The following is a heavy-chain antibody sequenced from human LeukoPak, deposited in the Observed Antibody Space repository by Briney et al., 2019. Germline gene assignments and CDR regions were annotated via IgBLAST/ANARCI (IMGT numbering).Heavy chain of an antibody. CDR2: IRSKAYGGTT. J-gene: IGHJ4*02. D-gene: IGHD1-26*01. CDR3: ASRSGRQWLPYSDY. CDR1: GFSFGDYS. Sequence: PGGSLRLSCTSSGFSFGDYSMTWVRQAPGKGLEWVGFIRSKAYGGTTEYAASVKGRFTISRDDSKSIAYLQMNSLKTEDTAVYHCASRSGRQWLPYSDYWGQGTLVTVSS. V-gene: IGHV3-49*04.